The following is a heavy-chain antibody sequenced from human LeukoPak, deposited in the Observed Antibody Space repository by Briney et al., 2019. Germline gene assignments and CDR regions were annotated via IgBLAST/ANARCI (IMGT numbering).Heavy chain of an antibody. CDR2: VNHSGST. J-gene: IGHJ6*03. CDR3: ARDRSGGSSGKLPGYYYYYMDV. V-gene: IGHV4-34*01. Sequence: SETLSLTCAVYGESFSGYYWSWIRQPPGKGQEWIGEVNHSGSTNYNPSLKSRVTISVDTSKNQFSLKLSSVTAADTAVYYCARDRSGGSSGKLPGYYYYYMDVWGKGTAVTVSS. D-gene: IGHD2-15*01. CDR1: GESFSGYY.